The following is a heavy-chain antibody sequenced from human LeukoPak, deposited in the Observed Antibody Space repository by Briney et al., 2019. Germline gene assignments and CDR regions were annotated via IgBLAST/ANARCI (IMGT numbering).Heavy chain of an antibody. CDR2: ISSSGSYF. J-gene: IGHJ4*02. D-gene: IGHD1-1*01. V-gene: IGHV3-21*06. Sequence: PGGSLRLSCAVSGLTFSSYGMNWVRQAPGKGLEWVASISSSGSYFYYADSVKGRFTISRDSAKNSLYLQMDSLRGDDTALYLCASAYCDDEVYWGQGTLVTVSS. CDR1: GLTFSSYG. CDR3: ASAYCDDEVY.